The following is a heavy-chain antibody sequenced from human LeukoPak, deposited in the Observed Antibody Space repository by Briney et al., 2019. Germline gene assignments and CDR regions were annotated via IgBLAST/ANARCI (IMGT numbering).Heavy chain of an antibody. CDR3: ATGEHLAAFDY. Sequence: PSETLSLTCTVSGGSISSSSYYWGWIRQPPGKGLEWIGSIYYSGSTYYNPSLKSRVTISVDTSKYQFSLRLTSVTAADTAVYHCATGEHLAAFDYWGQGTLVTVSS. CDR1: GGSISSSSYY. D-gene: IGHD1-26*01. J-gene: IGHJ4*02. CDR2: IYYSGST. V-gene: IGHV4-39*07.